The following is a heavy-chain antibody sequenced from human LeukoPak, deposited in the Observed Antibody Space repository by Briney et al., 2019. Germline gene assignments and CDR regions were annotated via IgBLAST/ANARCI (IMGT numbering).Heavy chain of an antibody. CDR1: GGSISGGDYY. CDR3: ARDLGGLRYCSGGTCYSVFNGMDV. J-gene: IGHJ6*02. Sequence: SQTLSLTCTVSGGSISGGDYYWSWIRQPPGKGLEWIGYIYYSGSTYYNPSLKSRVTISVDTSKNQFSLKLSSVTAADTAVYYCARDLGGLRYCSGGTCYSVFNGMDVWGQGTTVTVSS. CDR2: IYYSGST. V-gene: IGHV4-30-4*01. D-gene: IGHD2-15*01.